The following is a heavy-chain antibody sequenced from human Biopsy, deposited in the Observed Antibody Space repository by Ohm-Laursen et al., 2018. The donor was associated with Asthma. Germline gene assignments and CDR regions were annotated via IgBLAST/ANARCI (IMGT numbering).Heavy chain of an antibody. J-gene: IGHJ4*02. CDR2: ISYSGST. Sequence: TLSLTCTVSGGSVSSGSHYWSWIRQPPGKGLEWIGYISYSGSTNYNPSLKSRVTISVDTSKNQFSLKLSSVTAADTAVHYCARDFVDSAMDYFDYWGQGTLVTVSS. CDR1: GGSVSSGSHY. D-gene: IGHD5-18*01. CDR3: ARDFVDSAMDYFDY. V-gene: IGHV4-61*01.